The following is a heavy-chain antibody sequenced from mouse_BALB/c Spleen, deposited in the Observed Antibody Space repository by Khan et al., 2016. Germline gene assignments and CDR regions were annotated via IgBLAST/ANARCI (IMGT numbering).Heavy chain of an antibody. Sequence: EVQLVESGGGLVQPKGSLKLSCAASGFTFNTYAMNWVRQAPGKGLEWVARIRSKSNNYATYYADSVKDRFTISRDDSQRMLYLQMNNLKTEDTAMYYCVRPEGFAYWGQGTLVTVSA. CDR2: IRSKSNNYAT. CDR1: GFTFNTYA. CDR3: VRPEGFAY. V-gene: IGHV10-1*02. J-gene: IGHJ3*01.